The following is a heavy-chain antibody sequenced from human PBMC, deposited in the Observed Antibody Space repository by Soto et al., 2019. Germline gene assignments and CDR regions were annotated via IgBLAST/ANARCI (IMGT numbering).Heavy chain of an antibody. J-gene: IGHJ4*02. V-gene: IGHV3-48*01. CDR2: ISGGGRLI. D-gene: IGHD6-19*01. CDR1: GFTFSTFS. Sequence: EVQLVESGGGSVQPGGSLRLSCAASGFTFSTFSMNWVRQAPGRGLEWISYISGGGRLISYADSVKGRFTISSDNAKTSLYLQVASLTPEGTAVYYCARDLGWAFDSWGQGTLVTVSS. CDR3: ARDLGWAFDS.